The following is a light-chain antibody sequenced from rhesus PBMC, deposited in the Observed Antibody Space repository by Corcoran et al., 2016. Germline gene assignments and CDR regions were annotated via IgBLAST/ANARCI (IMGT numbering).Light chain of an antibody. CDR1: QSASSY. J-gene: IGKJ2*01. Sequence: QVILTQSPATLSLSPGERATLSCWASQSASSYLAWYQQKPGQAPRLPIFGASSRATSIPYRFSGSGSGTDFTLTISSLEPEDVGVYHCYPPSSGFSFGQGTKVEIE. V-gene: IGKV3-10*01. CDR2: GAS. CDR3: YPPSSGFS.